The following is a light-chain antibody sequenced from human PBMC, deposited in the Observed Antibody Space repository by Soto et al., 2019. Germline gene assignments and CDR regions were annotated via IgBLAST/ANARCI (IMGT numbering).Light chain of an antibody. V-gene: IGKV1-39*01. J-gene: IGKJ3*01. Sequence: DIQMTHSPSTLSASVLYIVTITFRASQSISSWLAWYQQKPGKAPKLLIYAASSLQSGVPSRFSGSGSATDFTLTISSLQPEDFATYYCQQSYSTYFGPGTKVDIK. CDR1: QSISSW. CDR2: AAS. CDR3: QQSYSTY.